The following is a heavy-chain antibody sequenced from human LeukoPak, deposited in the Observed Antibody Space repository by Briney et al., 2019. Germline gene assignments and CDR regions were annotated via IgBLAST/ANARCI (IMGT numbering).Heavy chain of an antibody. CDR3: AKDKAYYYDSSGYAFDI. CDR2: ISSSGSTI. V-gene: IGHV3-48*03. J-gene: IGHJ3*02. Sequence: PGGSLRLSCAASGFTFSSYEMNWVRQAPGKGLEWVSYISSSGSTIYYADSVKGRFTISRDNAKNSLYLQMNSLRAEDTAVYYCAKDKAYYYDSSGYAFDIWGQGTMVTVSS. D-gene: IGHD3-22*01. CDR1: GFTFSSYE.